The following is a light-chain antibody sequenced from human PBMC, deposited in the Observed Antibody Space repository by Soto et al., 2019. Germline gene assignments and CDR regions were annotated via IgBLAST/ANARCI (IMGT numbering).Light chain of an antibody. CDR2: DAS. CDR1: PIVSSY. V-gene: IGKV3-11*01. J-gene: IGKJ5*01. Sequence: EIVLTQSPATLSLSPGERATLSCRASPIVSSYLAWYPQTPAQAPRLLAYDASHRAAGIPARFSVSGFGADFTLTISSLEPEDAAVYYCQQRSNWPPITFGQATRLDSK. CDR3: QQRSNWPPIT.